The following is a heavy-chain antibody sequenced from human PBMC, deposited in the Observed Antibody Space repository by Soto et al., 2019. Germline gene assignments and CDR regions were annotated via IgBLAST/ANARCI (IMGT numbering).Heavy chain of an antibody. CDR3: ARRYYYDSSDFRPFDI. CDR1: GFSFSAYS. J-gene: IGHJ3*02. D-gene: IGHD3-22*01. V-gene: IGHV3-21*01. CDR2: ISTGSDYI. Sequence: QLVESGGGLVKPGGSLRLSCAASGFSFSAYSMIWVRQAPGKGLEWVSAISTGSDYIFYADSVKGRFTISRDNAKNSLYLQMYSLRAADTAVYYCARRYYYDSSDFRPFDIWGQGTMVTVSS.